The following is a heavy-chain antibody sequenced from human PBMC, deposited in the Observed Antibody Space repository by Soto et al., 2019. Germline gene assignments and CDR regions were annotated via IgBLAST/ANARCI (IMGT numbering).Heavy chain of an antibody. CDR2: ISYTGST. CDR1: GGSLSGHY. V-gene: IGHV4-59*11. Sequence: SDTLSLTCTVSGGSLSGHYWSWIRQPPGKGLEWVGYISYTGSTNYNPSLKSRAAISADTSKNLFSLRLSSVTAADTAIYYCARDPDWKNKYYMDVWAKGTTVNVSS. CDR3: ARDPDWKNKYYMDV. D-gene: IGHD1-1*01. J-gene: IGHJ6*03.